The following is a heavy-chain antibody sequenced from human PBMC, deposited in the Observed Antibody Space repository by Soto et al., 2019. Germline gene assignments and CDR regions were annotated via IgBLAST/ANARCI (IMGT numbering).Heavy chain of an antibody. CDR1: GGSISSYY. J-gene: IGHJ6*02. Sequence: SETLSLTCTVSGGSISSYYWSWIRQPPGKGLEWIGYIYYSGSTNYNPSLKSRVTISVDTSKNQVSLKLSSVTAADTAVYYCAGYYDILTGYYKSDGMDVWGQGTTVTVSS. D-gene: IGHD3-9*01. V-gene: IGHV4-59*01. CDR3: AGYYDILTGYYKSDGMDV. CDR2: IYYSGST.